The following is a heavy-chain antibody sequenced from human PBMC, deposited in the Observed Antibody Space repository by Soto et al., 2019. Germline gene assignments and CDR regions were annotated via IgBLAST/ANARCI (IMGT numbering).Heavy chain of an antibody. J-gene: IGHJ4*02. Sequence: SETLSLTCAVSGYSISSSNWWGWIRQPPGKGLEWIGYIYYSGTTYYNRSLKSRVTMSVDTSKNQFSLKLTSVTAVDTALYYCARREIQGPIDYWGQGTLVTVSS. CDR2: IYYSGTT. CDR3: ARREIQGPIDY. V-gene: IGHV4-28*01. CDR1: GYSISSSNW.